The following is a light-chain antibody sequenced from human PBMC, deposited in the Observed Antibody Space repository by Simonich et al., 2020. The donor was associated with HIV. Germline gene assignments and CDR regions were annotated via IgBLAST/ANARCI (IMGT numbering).Light chain of an antibody. CDR1: QDISNY. J-gene: IGKJ4*01. CDR3: QQYDNLPLT. CDR2: DAS. V-gene: IGKV1-33*01. Sequence: DIQMTQSSSSLSASVGDSVTIPCKASQDISNYLNWYQQKPGKAPKLLIYDASNLETGVPSRFSGSGSGTDFTFTISSLQPEDIATYYCQQYDNLPLTFGGGTKVEIK.